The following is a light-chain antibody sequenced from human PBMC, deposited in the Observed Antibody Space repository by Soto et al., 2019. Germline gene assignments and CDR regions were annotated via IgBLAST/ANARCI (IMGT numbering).Light chain of an antibody. CDR1: SSDVGSYNL. CDR2: EGS. CDR3: CSYAGSSTYV. J-gene: IGLJ1*01. Sequence: QSALTQPASVSGSPGQSITISCTGTSSDVGSYNLFSWYQQHPGKAPKLMIYEGSKRPSGVSNRFSGSNFGNTASLTISGLQAEDEADYYCCSYAGSSTYVFGTGTKVTVL. V-gene: IGLV2-23*01.